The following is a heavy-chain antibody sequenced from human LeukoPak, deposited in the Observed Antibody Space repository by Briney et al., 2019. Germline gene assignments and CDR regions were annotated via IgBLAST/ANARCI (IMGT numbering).Heavy chain of an antibody. V-gene: IGHV4-39*07. Sequence: NPSETLSLTCTVSGDSFSSSDFYWGWIRQPPGKGLEWIGEINHSGSTNYNPSLKSRVTISVDTSKNQFSLKLSSVTAADTAVYYCARGYSYYPRKKYYFDYWGQGTLVTVSS. CDR3: ARGYSYYPRKKYYFDY. J-gene: IGHJ4*02. CDR2: INHSGST. CDR1: GDSFSSSDFY. D-gene: IGHD5-18*01.